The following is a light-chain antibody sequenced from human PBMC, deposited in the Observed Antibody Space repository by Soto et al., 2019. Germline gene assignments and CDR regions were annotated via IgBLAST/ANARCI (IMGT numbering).Light chain of an antibody. CDR2: GAS. Sequence: EVVMTQSPATLSMSPGERATLSCRASQSVSSSLAWYQQKPGQAPRLLIYGASTRATGIPDRFSGSGSETEFTLTLSSLQAEAFAIYYCQQYNNWWTFGQGNKVEIK. CDR3: QQYNNWWT. CDR1: QSVSSS. J-gene: IGKJ1*01. V-gene: IGKV3-15*01.